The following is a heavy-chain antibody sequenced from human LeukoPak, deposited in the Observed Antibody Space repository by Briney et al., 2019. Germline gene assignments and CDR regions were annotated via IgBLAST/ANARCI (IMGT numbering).Heavy chain of an antibody. V-gene: IGHV5-51*01. D-gene: IGHD2-15*01. CDR1: GYSFTSYW. CDR2: IYPGDSDT. J-gene: IGHJ6*02. CDR3: ARTSLGYCSGGSCYYYGMDA. Sequence: GESLKISCKGSGYSFTSYWIGWVRQMPGKGLGWMGIIYPGDSDTRYSPSFQGQVTISADKSISTAYLQWSSLKASDTAMYYCARTSLGYCSGGSCYYYGMDAWGQGTTVTVSS.